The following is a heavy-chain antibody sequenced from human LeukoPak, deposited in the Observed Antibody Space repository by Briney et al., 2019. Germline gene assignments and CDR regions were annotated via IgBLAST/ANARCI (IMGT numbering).Heavy chain of an antibody. CDR3: ARDSVRYYDILTGYYEVYYYYYMDV. V-gene: IGHV3-7*01. J-gene: IGHJ6*03. Sequence: GGSLRLSCTVSGFTFSSNSMSWVRQAPGKGLEWVAHIKQDGSEKYYVDSVKGRFTISRDNAKNSLYLQMNSLRAEDTAVYYCARDSVRYYDILTGYYEVYYYYYMDVWGKGTTVTVSS. CDR1: GFTFSSNS. CDR2: IKQDGSEK. D-gene: IGHD3-9*01.